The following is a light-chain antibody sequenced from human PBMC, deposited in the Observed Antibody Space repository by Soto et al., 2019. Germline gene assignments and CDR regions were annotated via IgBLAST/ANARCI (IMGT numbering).Light chain of an antibody. V-gene: IGKV3-20*01. CDR3: PQYGGSPRVT. CDR1: QSVSSNY. Sequence: EIVLTQSPGTLSLSPGERATLSCRASQSVSSNYLAWYQQKPGQAPRLLIYGASSRATGIPDGFSGSGSGTDFTLTISRLEPEDFAVYYCPQYGGSPRVTFGGGTKVEIK. J-gene: IGKJ4*01. CDR2: GAS.